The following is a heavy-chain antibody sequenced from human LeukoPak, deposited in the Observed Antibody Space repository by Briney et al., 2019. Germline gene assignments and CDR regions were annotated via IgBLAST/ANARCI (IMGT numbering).Heavy chain of an antibody. CDR3: PREPRGYYGMDV. CDR1: GYTFTSYD. J-gene: IGHJ6*02. V-gene: IGHV1-8*01. CDR2: MNPNSGNT. Sequence: ASVKVSCKASGYTFTSYDINWVRQATGQGLEWMGWMNPNSGNTGYAQKFQGRVTMTRNTSISTAYMELSSLRSEDTAVYYCPREPRGYYGMDVWGQGTTVTVSS. D-gene: IGHD1-14*01.